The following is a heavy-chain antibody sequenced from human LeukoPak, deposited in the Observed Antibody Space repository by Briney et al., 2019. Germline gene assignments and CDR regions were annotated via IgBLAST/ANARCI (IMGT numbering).Heavy chain of an antibody. J-gene: IGHJ4*02. CDR2: ISGSGGST. D-gene: IGHD6-13*01. V-gene: IGHV3-23*01. CDR1: GFTFSSYA. Sequence: GGSLRLSCAAPGFTFSSYAMSWVRQAPGKGLEWVSAISGSGGSTYYADSVKGRFTISRDNSKNTLYLQMNSLRAEDTAVYYCATRGAAAGTFDYWGQGTLVTVSS. CDR3: ATRGAAAGTFDY.